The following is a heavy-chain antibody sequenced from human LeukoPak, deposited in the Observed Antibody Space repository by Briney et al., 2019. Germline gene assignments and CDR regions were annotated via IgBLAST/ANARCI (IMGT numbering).Heavy chain of an antibody. D-gene: IGHD3-3*01. CDR2: ISSSSDYI. CDR1: GFTFSSYT. Sequence: GGSLRLSCAASGFTFSSYTMNWVRQAPGKGLEWVSSISSSSDYIYYADSVKGRFTISRDNAKNSLYLQMNSLRAEDTAVYYCARHLEFDYWGQGTLVTVSS. CDR3: ARHLEFDY. J-gene: IGHJ4*02. V-gene: IGHV3-21*01.